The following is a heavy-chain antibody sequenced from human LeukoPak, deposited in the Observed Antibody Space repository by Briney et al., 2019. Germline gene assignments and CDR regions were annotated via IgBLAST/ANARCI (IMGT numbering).Heavy chain of an antibody. CDR1: GGSFSGYY. CDR2: INHSGST. J-gene: IGHJ4*02. V-gene: IGHV4-34*01. Sequence: TSQTLSLTCAVYGGSFSGYYWSWIRQPPGKGLEWIGEINHSGSTNYNPSLKSRVTISVDTSKNQFSLMLSSVTAADTAVYYCARGRGNYDYVWGSYRPFYYFDYWGQGTLVTVSS. D-gene: IGHD3-16*02. CDR3: ARGRGNYDYVWGSYRPFYYFDY.